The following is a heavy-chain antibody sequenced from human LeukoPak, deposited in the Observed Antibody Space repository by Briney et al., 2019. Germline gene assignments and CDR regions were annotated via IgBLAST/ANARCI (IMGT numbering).Heavy chain of an antibody. CDR2: IIPIFGTA. D-gene: IGHD5-18*01. J-gene: IGHJ4*02. CDR1: GGTFSSYA. V-gene: IGHV1-69*13. CDR3: ASRLDTAMVSYYFDY. Sequence: ASVKVSCKASGGTFSSYAISWVRPAPGQGLEWMGGIIPIFGTANYAQKFQGRVTITADESTRTAYMELSSLRSEDTAVYYCASRLDTAMVSYYFDYWGQGTLVTVSS.